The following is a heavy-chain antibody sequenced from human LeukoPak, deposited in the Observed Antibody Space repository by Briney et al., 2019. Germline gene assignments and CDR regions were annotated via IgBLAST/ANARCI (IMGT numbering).Heavy chain of an antibody. CDR1: GFTFSSYA. CDR3: AKAVALRGYFDY. V-gene: IGHV3-23*01. D-gene: IGHD2-15*01. CDR2: ISGSGGST. Sequence: GGSLRLSCAASGFTFSSYAMSWVHQAPGKGLEWVSAISGSGGSTYYADSVKGRFTISRDNSKNTLYLQMNSLRAEDTAVYYCAKAVALRGYFDYWGQGTLVTVSS. J-gene: IGHJ4*02.